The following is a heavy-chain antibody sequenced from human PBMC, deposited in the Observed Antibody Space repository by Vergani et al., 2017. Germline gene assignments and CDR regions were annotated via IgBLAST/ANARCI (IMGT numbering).Heavy chain of an antibody. D-gene: IGHD6-6*01. CDR3: ARHLRQLARNDVFDI. V-gene: IGHV4-39*01. J-gene: IGHJ3*02. CDR2: IYDSRNN. CDR1: GMSISNNNYY. Sequence: QLQPQESGPRLVKPSETLSLTCSLSGMSISNNNYYWGWIRQPPGKGLEWIGSIYDSRNNNYSPSLKSRVSIPVDTSKNQFSLNLTSVTAADTAVYYCARHLRQLARNDVFDIWGHGTLVAVSS.